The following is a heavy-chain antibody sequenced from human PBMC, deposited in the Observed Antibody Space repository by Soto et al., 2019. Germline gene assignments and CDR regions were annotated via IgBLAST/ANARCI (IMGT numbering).Heavy chain of an antibody. CDR1: GFTFSSYA. V-gene: IGHV3-23*01. J-gene: IGHJ4*02. Sequence: EVQLLESGGGLVQPGGSLRLSCAASGFTFSSYAMSWVRQAPGKGLEWVSAISGSGGSTYYADSVKGRFTISRDNSKNTLYLQMNSLRAEDTAVYYCAKGRGYCRSTSCYVGSDYWGQGTLVTVSS. D-gene: IGHD2-2*01. CDR3: AKGRGYCRSTSCYVGSDY. CDR2: ISGSGGST.